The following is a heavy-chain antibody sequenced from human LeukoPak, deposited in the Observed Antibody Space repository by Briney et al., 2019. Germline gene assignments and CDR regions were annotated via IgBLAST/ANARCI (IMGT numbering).Heavy chain of an antibody. CDR3: ARHWEGVESDAFDI. J-gene: IGHJ3*02. CDR1: GFTLSQYW. Sequence: GGSLRLSCAASGFTLSQYWMNWVRQAPGKGLEWVANIRKDGSEKNYVDSVKGRFTISRDNAKNSLYLQMNSLRADDTALYYCARHWEGVESDAFDIWGQGTMVTVSS. CDR2: IRKDGSEK. D-gene: IGHD1-26*01. V-gene: IGHV3-7*04.